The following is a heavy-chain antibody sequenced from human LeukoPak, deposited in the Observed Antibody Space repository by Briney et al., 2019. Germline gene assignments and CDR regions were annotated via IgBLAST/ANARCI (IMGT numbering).Heavy chain of an antibody. CDR3: ARWGREGNWFDP. Sequence: SETLSLTCTVSGDSISSYYWSWIRQPPGKGLEWIGYIYYSGSTNYNPSLKSRVTISVDTSKNQFSLKLSSVTAADTAVYYCARWGREGNWFDPWGQGTLVTVSS. D-gene: IGHD5-24*01. CDR1: GDSISSYY. CDR2: IYYSGST. V-gene: IGHV4-59*01. J-gene: IGHJ5*02.